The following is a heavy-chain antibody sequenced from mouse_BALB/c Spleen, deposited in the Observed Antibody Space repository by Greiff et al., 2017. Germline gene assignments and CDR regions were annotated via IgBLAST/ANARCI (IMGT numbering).Heavy chain of an antibody. Sequence: QVQLQQSGAELVRPGTSVKVSCKASGYAFTNYLIEWVKQRPGQGLEWIGVINPGSGGTNYNEKFKGKATLTADKSSSTAYMQLSSLTSDDSAVYFCARSGDYGYWFAYWGQGTLVTVSA. CDR1: GYAFTNYL. D-gene: IGHD1-2*01. CDR3: ARSGDYGYWFAY. CDR2: INPGSGGT. V-gene: IGHV1-54*03. J-gene: IGHJ3*01.